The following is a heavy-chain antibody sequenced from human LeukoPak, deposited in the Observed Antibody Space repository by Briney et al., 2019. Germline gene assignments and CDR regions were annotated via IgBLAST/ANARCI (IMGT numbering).Heavy chain of an antibody. CDR1: GFTVSSNY. V-gene: IGHV3-66*01. CDR2: IYSGGST. J-gene: IGHJ3*02. Sequence: GGSLRLSCAASGFTVSSNYMSWARQAPGKGLEWVSVIYSGGSTYYADSVKGRFTISRDNSKNTLYLQMNSLRAEDTAVYYCARDRFSWAFDIWGQGTMVTVSS. D-gene: IGHD6-13*01. CDR3: ARDRFSWAFDI.